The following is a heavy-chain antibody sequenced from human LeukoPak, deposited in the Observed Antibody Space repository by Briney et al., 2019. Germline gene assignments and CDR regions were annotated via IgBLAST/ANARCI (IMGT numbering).Heavy chain of an antibody. J-gene: IGHJ4*02. Sequence: SGGSLRLSCAASGLTVSKNYMSWVRQAPGKGLEYVSAISSNGGSTYYANSVKGRFTISRDNSKNTLYLQMGSLRAEDMAVYYCARVAPYGDYYDYWGQGTLVTVSS. CDR3: ARVAPYGDYYDY. D-gene: IGHD4-17*01. CDR1: GLTVSKNY. CDR2: ISSNGGST. V-gene: IGHV3-64*01.